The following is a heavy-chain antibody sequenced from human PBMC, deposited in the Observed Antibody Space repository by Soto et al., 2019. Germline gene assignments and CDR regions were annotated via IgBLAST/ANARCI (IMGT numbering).Heavy chain of an antibody. Sequence: QVQLVQSGAEVKKPGSSVKVSCKASGGTFSSYAINWVRQAPGQGLEWMGGIIPIVDTANYAQKFQGRVTITAEQSTSTAYMELSSLRSEDTAVYYSARGGDKKPAWGYYAMDVWGQGTTVTVSS. CDR3: ARGGDKKPAWGYYAMDV. CDR1: GGTFSSYA. D-gene: IGHD4-17*01. CDR2: IIPIVDTA. J-gene: IGHJ6*02. V-gene: IGHV1-69*12.